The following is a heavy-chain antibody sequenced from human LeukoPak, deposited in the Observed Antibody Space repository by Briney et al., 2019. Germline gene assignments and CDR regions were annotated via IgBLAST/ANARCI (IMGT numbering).Heavy chain of an antibody. CDR1: GYSFTSYW. V-gene: IGHV5-51*01. D-gene: IGHD4-17*01. Sequence: GESLKISCKGSGYSFTSYWIGWVRQMPGKGLEWMGIIYPGDSDTRYSPSFQGQVTISADKSISTVYLQWSSLKASDTAMYYCASVMTTVTTWNAFDIWGQGTMVTVSS. J-gene: IGHJ3*02. CDR2: IYPGDSDT. CDR3: ASVMTTVTTWNAFDI.